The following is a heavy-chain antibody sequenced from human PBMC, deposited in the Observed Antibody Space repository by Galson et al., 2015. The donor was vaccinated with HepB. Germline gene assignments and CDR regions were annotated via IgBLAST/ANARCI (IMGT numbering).Heavy chain of an antibody. Sequence: CKASGYTFTAYYLHWVRQAPGQGLEWMGWINPKSGGTNYAQKFQGRVTMTRDTSISTAYMELSSLRSDDTAVYYCARRGELDLIPWGQGTLVTVSS. CDR3: ARRGELDLIP. J-gene: IGHJ5*02. D-gene: IGHD1-7*01. CDR1: GYTFTAYY. V-gene: IGHV1-2*02. CDR2: INPKSGGT.